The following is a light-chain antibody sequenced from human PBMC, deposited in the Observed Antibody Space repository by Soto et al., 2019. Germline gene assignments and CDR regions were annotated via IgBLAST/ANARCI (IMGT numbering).Light chain of an antibody. CDR2: EGS. V-gene: IGLV2-23*01. CDR1: SSDVGTYNL. Sequence: QSVLTQPASVSGSPGQSITISCTGTSSDVGTYNLVSWYQQQPVKAPKLIIYEGSKRPSGISNRFSGSESGNTASLTISGLPADDEAHYYCCSYAGGSSWVFGGGTKLTVL. J-gene: IGLJ3*02. CDR3: CSYAGGSSWV.